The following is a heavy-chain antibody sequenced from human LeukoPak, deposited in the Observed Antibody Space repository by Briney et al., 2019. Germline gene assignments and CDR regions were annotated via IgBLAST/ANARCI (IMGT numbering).Heavy chain of an antibody. Sequence: GSLRLSCAASGFTFRTYNMNWVRQAPGKGLEWVSSITSGGGYTYYADSVKGRFTTSRDNAKNSLSLRLDSLRAEDTAVYYCARGHYDVLTSSYKWTPDYWGQGTLVTVSS. CDR2: ITSGGGYT. CDR3: ARGHYDVLTSSYKWTPDY. V-gene: IGHV3-21*06. J-gene: IGHJ4*02. CDR1: GFTFRTYN. D-gene: IGHD3-9*01.